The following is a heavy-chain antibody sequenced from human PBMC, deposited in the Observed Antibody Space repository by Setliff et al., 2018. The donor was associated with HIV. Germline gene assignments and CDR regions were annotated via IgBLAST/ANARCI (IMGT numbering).Heavy chain of an antibody. J-gene: IGHJ4*02. D-gene: IGHD1-26*01. CDR3: ARGPSGTYYREFDF. Sequence: PSETLSLTCTVSGGSISSGSYYWSWIRQPAGKGLEWIGHIYTSGSTNYNPSLKSRVTMSVDTSKNQFSLNLTSVTAADTAVYYCARGPSGTYYREFDFWGQGTLVTVSS. V-gene: IGHV4-61*09. CDR1: GGSISSGSYY. CDR2: IYTSGST.